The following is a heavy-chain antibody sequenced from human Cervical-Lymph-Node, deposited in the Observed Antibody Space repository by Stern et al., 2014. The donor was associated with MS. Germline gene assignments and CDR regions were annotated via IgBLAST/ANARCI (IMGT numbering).Heavy chain of an antibody. CDR3: ARDRYGDPFDY. CDR1: GYTFRDYY. J-gene: IGHJ4*02. Sequence: VQLVESRAELKKPGASMKVSGKTSGYTFRDYYIQWVRQAPGQGLEYMGWINPNGGSTNYAQKFRGRVTMTSDTSINTAYLELNGLQSDDTAIYYCARDRYGDPFDYWGQGTLVTVSS. CDR2: INPNGGST. V-gene: IGHV1-2*02. D-gene: IGHD4-17*01.